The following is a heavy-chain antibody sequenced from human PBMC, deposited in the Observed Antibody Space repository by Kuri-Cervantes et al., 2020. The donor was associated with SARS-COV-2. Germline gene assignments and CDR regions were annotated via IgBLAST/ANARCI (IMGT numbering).Heavy chain of an antibody. CDR3: AKGLVGDPYPLDY. J-gene: IGHJ4*02. V-gene: IGHV3-74*01. CDR1: GFTFSGHW. D-gene: IGHD3-16*01. Sequence: GGSLRLSCAASGFTFSGHWIHWVRQAPGKGLVWVSRINPDGSYTNNADSVKGRFTLSRDNAKNMLFLQMNSLRAEDTAVYYCAKGLVGDPYPLDYWGQGTLVTVSS. CDR2: INPDGSYT.